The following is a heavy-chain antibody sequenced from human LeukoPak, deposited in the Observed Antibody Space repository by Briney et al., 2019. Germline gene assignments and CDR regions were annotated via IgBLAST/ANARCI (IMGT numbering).Heavy chain of an antibody. CDR2: INHSGST. CDR1: GGSFSGYY. CDR3: ARHKHFRATMDRGGTNWFDP. J-gene: IGHJ5*02. Sequence: PSETLSLTCAVYGGSFSGYYWSWIRQPPGKGLEWIGEINHSGSTNYNPSLKSRVTISVDTSKNQFSLKLSSVTAADTAVYYCARHKHFRATMDRGGTNWFDPWGQGTLVTVSS. D-gene: IGHD3-10*01. V-gene: IGHV4-34*01.